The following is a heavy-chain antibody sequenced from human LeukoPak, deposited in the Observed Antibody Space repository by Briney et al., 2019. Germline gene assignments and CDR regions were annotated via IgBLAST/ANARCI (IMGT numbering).Heavy chain of an antibody. J-gene: IGHJ4*02. Sequence: GGSLRLSCAASGFTFSSYGMSWVRQAPGKGLEWVSSISGSGGSTNYADSVKGRFTISRDNSKNTLYLQMNSLRAEDTAVYYCAKSSGSSNWYEFDYWSQGTLVTVSS. CDR2: ISGSGGST. V-gene: IGHV3-23*01. CDR3: AKSSGSSNWYEFDY. D-gene: IGHD6-13*01. CDR1: GFTFSSYG.